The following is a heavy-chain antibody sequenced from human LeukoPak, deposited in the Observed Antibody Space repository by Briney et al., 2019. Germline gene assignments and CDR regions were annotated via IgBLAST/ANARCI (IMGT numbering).Heavy chain of an antibody. D-gene: IGHD6-13*01. J-gene: IGHJ5*02. CDR1: GGSFSGYY. CDR3: ARGTARSSSWYSFNWFDP. V-gene: IGHV4-34*01. Sequence: SETLSLTCAVYGGSFSGYYWSWIRQPPGKGLEWIGEINHSGSTNYIPSLKSRVTISVDTSKNQFSLKLSSVTAADTAVYYCARGTARSSSWYSFNWFDPWGQGTLVTVSS. CDR2: INHSGST.